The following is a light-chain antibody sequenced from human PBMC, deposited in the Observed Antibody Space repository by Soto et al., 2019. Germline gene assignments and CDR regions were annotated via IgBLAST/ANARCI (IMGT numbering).Light chain of an antibody. V-gene: IGKV3-11*01. Sequence: EIVLTQSPATLSLSPGERATLSCRASQSVSSYLAWYQQKPGQAPRLLIYDASNRATDIPARYSGSGSGTAFTLTISSLETEDFAFYYCQQRSNWPLTFGGGTKVEIK. CDR2: DAS. CDR3: QQRSNWPLT. J-gene: IGKJ4*01. CDR1: QSVSSY.